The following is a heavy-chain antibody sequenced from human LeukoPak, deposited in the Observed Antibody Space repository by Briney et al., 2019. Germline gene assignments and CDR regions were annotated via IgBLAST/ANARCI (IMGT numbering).Heavy chain of an antibody. CDR2: IWYDGSHT. V-gene: IGHV3-33*06. Sequence: PGRSLRLSCAASGFNFNSHGMHWVRQAPGKGLEWVAVIWYDGSHTYYADSVKGRFTISRDNSKKMVYLQMDSLRAEDTAVYSCAKVLAAAGPLILDYWGQGTLVTVSS. J-gene: IGHJ4*02. CDR1: GFNFNSHG. CDR3: AKVLAAAGPLILDY. D-gene: IGHD6-13*01.